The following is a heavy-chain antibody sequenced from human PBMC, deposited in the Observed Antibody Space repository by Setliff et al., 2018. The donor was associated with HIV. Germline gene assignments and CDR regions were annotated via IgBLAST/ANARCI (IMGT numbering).Heavy chain of an antibody. D-gene: IGHD1-7*01. CDR3: AREGITGTTLHPY. Sequence: AGGSLRLSCAVSGFSVSNKYMTWVRQAPGKGLEWVSIIYSDDYTYYADSIKGRFTISRDNAKNSLYLQMNTLRAEDTAVYYCAREGITGTTLHPYWGQGTLVTVSS. J-gene: IGHJ4*02. CDR2: IYSDDYT. CDR1: GFSVSNKY. V-gene: IGHV3-66*01.